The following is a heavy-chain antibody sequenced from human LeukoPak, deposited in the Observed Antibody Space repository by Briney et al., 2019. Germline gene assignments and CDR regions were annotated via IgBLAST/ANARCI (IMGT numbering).Heavy chain of an antibody. CDR2: SSAYNGNR. V-gene: IGHV1-18*04. CDR3: ARGTGIYGYDSDAFDI. D-gene: IGHD5-12*01. J-gene: IGHJ3*02. CDR1: GYTFTSYG. Sequence: GASVKVSCKASGYTFTSYGISWVRQAPGQGLEWMGWSSAYNGNRNYAQKLQGRVTMTTDTSTSTAYMELSRLRSDDTAVYYWARGTGIYGYDSDAFDIWGQGTMVTVSS.